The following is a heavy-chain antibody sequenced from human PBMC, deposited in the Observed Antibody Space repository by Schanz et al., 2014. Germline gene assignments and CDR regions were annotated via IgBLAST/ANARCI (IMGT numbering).Heavy chain of an antibody. CDR1: GFTFSDYY. V-gene: IGHV3-11*06. D-gene: IGHD6-19*01. Sequence: QVQLVESGGGLVKPGGSLRLSCVASGFTFSDYYMSWIRQAPGKGLEWVSYISSSSSYTNYADSVKGRFTISRDNAKNSLYLQMNSLRVEDTAVYYCARSYSSGWYPYYYGMDVWGQGTTVTVSS. CDR2: ISSSSSYT. J-gene: IGHJ6*02. CDR3: ARSYSSGWYPYYYGMDV.